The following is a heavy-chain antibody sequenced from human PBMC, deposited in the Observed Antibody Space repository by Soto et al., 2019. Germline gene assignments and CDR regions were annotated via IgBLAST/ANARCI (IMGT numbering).Heavy chain of an antibody. CDR1: GFSLSTSGVG. CDR3: ASSQWLEGKFDY. Sequence: QITLKESGPTLVKPTQTLTLTCTFSGFSLSTSGVGVGWIRQPPGKALEWLALIYWDDDKRYSPSLKSRLTISKDTSKNQVVLTMTNMDPVDTAPYCCASSQWLEGKFDYWGQGTLVTVSS. J-gene: IGHJ4*02. D-gene: IGHD6-19*01. CDR2: IYWDDDK. V-gene: IGHV2-5*02.